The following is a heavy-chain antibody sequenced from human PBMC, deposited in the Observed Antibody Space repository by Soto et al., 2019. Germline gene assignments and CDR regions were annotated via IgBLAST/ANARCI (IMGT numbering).Heavy chain of an antibody. D-gene: IGHD6-13*01. CDR1: GGSISSSSFH. V-gene: IGHV4-39*01. CDR3: ARRERAAGTDWWFDP. Sequence: QLQLQESGPGLVKPSETLSLTCTVSGGSISSSSFHWGWIRQPPGKGLEWIGSIYYSGSTYYSPTRKSRVTISVDTSKNQFSLKLSSVSAADTAVYYCARRERAAGTDWWFDPWGQGTLVTVSS. J-gene: IGHJ5*02. CDR2: IYYSGST.